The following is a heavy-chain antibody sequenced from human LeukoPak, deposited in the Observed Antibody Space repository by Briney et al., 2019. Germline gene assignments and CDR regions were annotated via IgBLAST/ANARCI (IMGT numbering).Heavy chain of an antibody. Sequence: SETLSLTCTVSGGSISSYYWSWIRQPAGKGLEWIGRIYTSGSTNYNPSLKSRVTMSVDTSKNQFSPKVSSVTAADTAVYYCARGGFLAAAGTGLYYFDNWGQGTLVTVSS. CDR2: IYTSGST. CDR3: ARGGFLAAAGTGLYYFDN. CDR1: GGSISSYY. V-gene: IGHV4-4*07. D-gene: IGHD6-13*01. J-gene: IGHJ4*02.